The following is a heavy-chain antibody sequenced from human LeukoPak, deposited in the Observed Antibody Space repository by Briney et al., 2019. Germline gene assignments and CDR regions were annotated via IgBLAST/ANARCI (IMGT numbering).Heavy chain of an antibody. V-gene: IGHV3-20*04. J-gene: IGHJ4*02. Sequence: GGSLRLSCSASGFGFGDHGMSWVRQVPGKGLEWVSGINWSGGSTGYADPVRGRFTISRDNAKNSLYLQMDSLTAEDTALYYCARAPITSPFYFNHWGQGTLVTVSS. CDR3: ARAPITSPFYFNH. D-gene: IGHD2-2*01. CDR1: GFGFGDHG. CDR2: INWSGGST.